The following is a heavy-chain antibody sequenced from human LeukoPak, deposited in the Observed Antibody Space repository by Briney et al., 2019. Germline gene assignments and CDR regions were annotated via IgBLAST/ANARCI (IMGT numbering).Heavy chain of an antibody. D-gene: IGHD3-10*01. V-gene: IGHV1-2*02. CDR1: GYTLTGYY. J-gene: IGHJ5*02. CDR2: INPNSGGT. CDR3: ARGAHVTMVRGVTNWFDP. Sequence: ASVKVSCKASGYTLTGYYMHWVRQAPGQGLEWMGWINPNSGGTNYAQKFQGRVTMTRDTSISTAYMELSRLRSDDTAVYYCARGAHVTMVRGVTNWFDPWGQGTLVTVSS.